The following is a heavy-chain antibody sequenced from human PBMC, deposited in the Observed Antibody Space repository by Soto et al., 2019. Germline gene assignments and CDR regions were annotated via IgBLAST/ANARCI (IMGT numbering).Heavy chain of an antibody. V-gene: IGHV1-2*02. J-gene: IGHJ4*02. CDR1: GYTFTANY. D-gene: IGHD3-22*01. Sequence: ASVKVSCKASGYTFTANYVHWVRQAPGQGFEWMGWIDPNSGGTNYAQSFHERVTMARDTSISTAYMELSGLRFDDTAVYYCARDWGYNDRRYYFDYCGQRTLVTVSS. CDR3: ARDWGYNDRRYYFDY. CDR2: IDPNSGGT.